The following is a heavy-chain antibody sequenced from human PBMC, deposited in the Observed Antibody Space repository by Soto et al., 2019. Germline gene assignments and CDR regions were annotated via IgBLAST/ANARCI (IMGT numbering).Heavy chain of an antibody. CDR2: ISAYNGNT. V-gene: IGHV1-18*01. CDR1: GYTFTTYG. Sequence: EASVKVSCKASGYTFTTYGISWVRQAPGQGLEWMGWISAYNGNTNYAQKLQGRVTMTTDTSTSTAYMELRSLRSDDTAVYYCAREYCSGGRCYGPDYWGQGTLVTVSS. D-gene: IGHD2-15*01. CDR3: AREYCSGGRCYGPDY. J-gene: IGHJ4*02.